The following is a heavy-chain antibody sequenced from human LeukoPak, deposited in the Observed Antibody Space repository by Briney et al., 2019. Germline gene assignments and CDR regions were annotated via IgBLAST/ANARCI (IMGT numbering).Heavy chain of an antibody. D-gene: IGHD6-13*01. CDR3: ARDHKGGNSSSWFDY. CDR1: GFTFSSYA. CDR2: ISYDGSNK. V-gene: IGHV3-30*04. J-gene: IGHJ4*02. Sequence: PGGSLRLSCAASGFTFSSYAMHWVRQAPGKGLEWVAVISYDGSNKYYADSVKGRFTISRDNSKNTLYLQMNSLRAEDTAVYYCARDHKGGNSSSWFDYWGQGTLVTVSS.